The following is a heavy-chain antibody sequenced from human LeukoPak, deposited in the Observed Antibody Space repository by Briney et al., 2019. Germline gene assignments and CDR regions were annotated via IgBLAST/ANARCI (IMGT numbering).Heavy chain of an antibody. CDR1: GYTFTSYG. Sequence: ASVKVSCKASGYTFTSYGITWVRQAPGQGLEWMGWISAYSGNTNYAQKLQGRVTMTTDTSTNTAYMELRSLRSDDTAVYYCARVYYDFWSGYEYDAFDIWGQGTMVSV. V-gene: IGHV1-18*04. CDR3: ARVYYDFWSGYEYDAFDI. D-gene: IGHD3-3*01. J-gene: IGHJ3*02. CDR2: ISAYSGNT.